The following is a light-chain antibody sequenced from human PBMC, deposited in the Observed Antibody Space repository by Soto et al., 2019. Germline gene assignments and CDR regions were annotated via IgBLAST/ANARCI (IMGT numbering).Light chain of an antibody. CDR2: LNSDGSH. CDR3: QTWGTGIQV. J-gene: IGLJ3*02. Sequence: QLVLTQSPSASASLGASVKLTCTLSSAHSTYAIAWYQQEPRKGPRYLMNLNSDGSHSRGDGIPDRFSGSSSGAERYLTISSLQSEDEADYYCQTWGTGIQVFGGGTQLTVL. CDR1: SAHSTYA. V-gene: IGLV4-69*01.